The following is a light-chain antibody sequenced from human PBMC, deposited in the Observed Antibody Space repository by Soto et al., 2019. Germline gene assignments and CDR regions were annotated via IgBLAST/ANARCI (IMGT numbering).Light chain of an antibody. J-gene: IGKJ2*02. Sequence: EIVLTQSPGTLSLSPGERATLSCRASQSVSSSYLAWYQQKPGQAPRLLIYGASSRSTGIPDRVSGSGSGTDFTLTISRLEPQDFSVYYCQQYGSSPPWTFGQGTKREIK. CDR1: QSVSSSY. CDR2: GAS. CDR3: QQYGSSPPWT. V-gene: IGKV3-20*01.